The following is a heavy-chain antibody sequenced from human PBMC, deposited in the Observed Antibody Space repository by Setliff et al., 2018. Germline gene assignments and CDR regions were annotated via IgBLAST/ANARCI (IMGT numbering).Heavy chain of an antibody. D-gene: IGHD3-22*01. V-gene: IGHV4-38-2*01. Sequence: SETLSLTCAVSGFSISSGYYWGWIRQPPGKGLEWIVNIHHSGKAYYNPSLKSRVTMSVDTSKNHVSLKLSSVTAADTAVYYCARAHTWSLPNDNSGYPGWFDPWGRGTLVTVSS. J-gene: IGHJ5*02. CDR2: IHHSGKA. CDR3: ARAHTWSLPNDNSGYPGWFDP. CDR1: GFSISSGYY.